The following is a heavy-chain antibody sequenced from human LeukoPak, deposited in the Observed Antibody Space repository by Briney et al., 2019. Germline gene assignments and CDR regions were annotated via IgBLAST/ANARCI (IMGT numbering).Heavy chain of an antibody. Sequence: SETLSLTCAVYGGSFSGYYWSWIRQPPGKGLEWIGEINHSGSTNYNPSLKSRVTISVDTSKNQFSLKLSSVTAADTAVYYCARLKSYGSGSYRYYYYYMDVWGKGTTVTVSS. V-gene: IGHV4-34*01. CDR2: INHSGST. CDR3: ARLKSYGSGSYRYYYYYMDV. CDR1: GGSFSGYY. J-gene: IGHJ6*03. D-gene: IGHD3-10*01.